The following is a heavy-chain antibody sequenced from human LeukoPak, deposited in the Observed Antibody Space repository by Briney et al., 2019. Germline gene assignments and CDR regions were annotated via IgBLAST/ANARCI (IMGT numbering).Heavy chain of an antibody. Sequence: SQTLSLTCTVSGGSISSGGYYWSWIRQHPGKGLKWIGYIYYSGSTYYNPSLKSRVTISVDTSKNQFSLKLSSVTAADTAVYYCARSPITIFGVVYYFDYWGQGTLVTVSS. CDR2: IYYSGST. J-gene: IGHJ4*02. V-gene: IGHV4-31*03. CDR3: ARSPITIFGVVYYFDY. D-gene: IGHD3-3*01. CDR1: GGSISSGGYY.